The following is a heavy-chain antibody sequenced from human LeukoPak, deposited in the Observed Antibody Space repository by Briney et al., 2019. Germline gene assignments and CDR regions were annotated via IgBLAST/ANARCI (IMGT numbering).Heavy chain of an antibody. CDR1: GGSISSGGYY. CDR2: IYYSGST. CDR3: ARQKCTSTSCLTKNAFDI. D-gene: IGHD2-2*01. V-gene: IGHV4-31*03. Sequence: PSQTLSLTCTVSGGSISSGGYYWSWIRQHPGKGLEWIGYIYYSGSTYCNPSLKSRVTISVDTSKNQFSLDLSSVTAADTAVYYCARQKCTSTSCLTKNAFDIWGQGTMVTVSS. J-gene: IGHJ3*02.